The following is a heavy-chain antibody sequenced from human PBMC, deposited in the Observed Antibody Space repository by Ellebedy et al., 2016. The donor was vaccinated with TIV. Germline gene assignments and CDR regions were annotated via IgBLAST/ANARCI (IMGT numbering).Heavy chain of an antibody. CDR1: GCTVSSTY. D-gene: IGHD4-11*01. CDR3: VRGADDFSNYLFY. Sequence: GESLKISCAASGCTVSSTYMSWVRQAPGKGLEWVSAIYSGGSTYYADSVKGRFPISRDNSKNALYLQMHSLRAEDTAVYFCVRGADDFSNYLFYWGQGTLVTVSS. V-gene: IGHV3-53*01. J-gene: IGHJ4*02. CDR2: IYSGGST.